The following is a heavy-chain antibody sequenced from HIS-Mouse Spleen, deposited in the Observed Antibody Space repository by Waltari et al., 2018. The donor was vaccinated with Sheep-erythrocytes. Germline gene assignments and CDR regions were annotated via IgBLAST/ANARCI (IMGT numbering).Heavy chain of an antibody. CDR1: GGSISSGDYY. D-gene: IGHD4-17*01. J-gene: IGHJ5*02. CDR2: IYYSGST. CDR3: ARTDYGDYFGWFDP. Sequence: QVQLQESGPGLVKPSQTLSLTCTVSGGSISSGDYYWSWIRQPPGKGLAWIGYIYYSGSTSYNPSLKRRVTISVDTSKNQFSLKLSAVTAADTAVYYCARTDYGDYFGWFDPWGQGTLVTVSS. V-gene: IGHV4-30-4*01.